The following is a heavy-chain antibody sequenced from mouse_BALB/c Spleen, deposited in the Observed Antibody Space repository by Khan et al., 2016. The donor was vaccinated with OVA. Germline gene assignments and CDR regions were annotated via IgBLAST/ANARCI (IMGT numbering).Heavy chain of an antibody. CDR2: IIYTGYT. D-gene: IGHD2-12*01. CDR3: ARSTYRYAFVY. Sequence: EVQLQESGPSLVKPSQTLSLTCSVTGDSITSGYWNWIRKFPGNKLEYMGYIIYTGYTYYNPSLKSRISITRHPSKNQYYLQLNSLTDEDTATYYCARSTYRYAFVYWGQGTLVTVSA. CDR1: GDSITSGY. V-gene: IGHV3-8*02. J-gene: IGHJ3*01.